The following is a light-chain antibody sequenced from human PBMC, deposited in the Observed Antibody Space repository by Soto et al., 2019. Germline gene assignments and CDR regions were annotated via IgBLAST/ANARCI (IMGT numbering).Light chain of an antibody. CDR2: DVS. V-gene: IGLV2-14*01. J-gene: IGLJ1*01. Sequence: QSALTQPASVSGSPGQSITISCTGTSSDVGGYNYVSWYHQHPGKAPKLMNYDVSNRPSGVSNRFSGSKSGNTASLTISGRQAEDEADYYCSSYTSSSTPYVFGTGTKLTVL. CDR1: SSDVGGYNY. CDR3: SSYTSSSTPYV.